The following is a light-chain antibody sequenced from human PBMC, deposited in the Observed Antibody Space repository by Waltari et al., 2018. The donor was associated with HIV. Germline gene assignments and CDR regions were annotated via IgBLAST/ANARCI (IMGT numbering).Light chain of an antibody. CDR2: ATS. CDR3: QQSYSPPFT. V-gene: IGKV1-39*01. Sequence: IQMTQSPSPLSASVGHRVTITSQASQSNSSYFNWYQQKPGKAPKVQIYATSRMQSGVPSRFSGSESGTDFNLTSSSLQPEDFATYYCQQSYSPPFTFGPGTKVDI. J-gene: IGKJ3*01. CDR1: QSNSSY.